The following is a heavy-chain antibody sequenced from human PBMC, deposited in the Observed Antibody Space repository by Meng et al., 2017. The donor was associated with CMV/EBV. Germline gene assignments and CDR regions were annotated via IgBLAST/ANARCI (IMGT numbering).Heavy chain of an antibody. CDR2: IKRDGSEK. CDR3: ARVRRDIHFDY. Sequence: GESLKISCAASGFTFSSYWMSWVRQAPGKGLEWVANIKRDGSEKYYVDSVKGRFTISRDNAKNSLYLQMNSLRAEDTAVYYCARVRRDIHFDYWGQGTLVTVSS. CDR1: GFTFSSYW. D-gene: IGHD2-15*01. J-gene: IGHJ4*02. V-gene: IGHV3-7*01.